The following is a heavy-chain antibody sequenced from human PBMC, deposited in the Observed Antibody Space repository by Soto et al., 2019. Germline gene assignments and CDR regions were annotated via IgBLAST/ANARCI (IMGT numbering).Heavy chain of an antibody. CDR3: ARLYGSGSYYYYYGMDV. V-gene: IGHV5-10-1*01. CDR2: IDPSDSYT. CDR1: GYSFTSYW. D-gene: IGHD3-10*01. Sequence: GESLKISCKGSGYSFTSYWISRVRQMPGKGLEWMGRIDPSDSYTHYSPSFQGHVTISADKSISTAYLQCSSLKASDTAMYYCARLYGSGSYYYYYGMDVWGQGTTVTVS. J-gene: IGHJ6*02.